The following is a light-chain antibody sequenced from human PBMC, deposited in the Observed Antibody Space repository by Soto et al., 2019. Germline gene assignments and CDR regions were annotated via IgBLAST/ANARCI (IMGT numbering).Light chain of an antibody. J-gene: IGKJ4*01. CDR2: WAS. CDR1: RSVLYTSNNKNY. V-gene: IGKV4-1*01. CDR3: QQYYSFPFT. Sequence: DIVMTQSPVSLAVSLGERATINCKSSRSVLYTSNNKNYLAWYQRKPGQPPKLLIYWASTRESGVPDRFSGSGSGTDFTLTISSLQAEDVAVYYCQQYYSFPFTFGGGARAEI.